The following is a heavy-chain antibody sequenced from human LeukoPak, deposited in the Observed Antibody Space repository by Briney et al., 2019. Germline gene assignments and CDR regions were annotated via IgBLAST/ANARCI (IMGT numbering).Heavy chain of an antibody. CDR2: ISAYNGNT. CDR1: GYTFTSYG. V-gene: IGHV1-18*01. D-gene: IGHD6-19*01. J-gene: IGHJ6*02. CDR3: ARDPGLGAGPLTYYGMDV. Sequence: ASVKVSCKASGYTFTSYGISWMRQAPGQGLEWMGWISAYNGNTNYAQKLQGRVTMTTDTSTSTAYMELRSLRSDDTAVYYCARDPGLGAGPLTYYGMDVWGQGTTVTVSS.